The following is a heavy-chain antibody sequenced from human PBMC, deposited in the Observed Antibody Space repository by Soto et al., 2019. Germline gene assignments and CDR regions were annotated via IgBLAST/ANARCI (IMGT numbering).Heavy chain of an antibody. CDR3: ARAITYYDILTGYYLDY. D-gene: IGHD3-9*01. J-gene: IGHJ4*02. CDR1: GFTFSSYG. V-gene: IGHV3-33*01. Sequence: GSSLRLSCAASGFTFSSYGMHWVRQGPGKGLEWVAVIWYDGSNKYYADSVKGRFTISRDNSKNTLYLQMNSLRAEDTAVYYCARAITYYDILTGYYLDYWAQGTLVTVSS. CDR2: IWYDGSNK.